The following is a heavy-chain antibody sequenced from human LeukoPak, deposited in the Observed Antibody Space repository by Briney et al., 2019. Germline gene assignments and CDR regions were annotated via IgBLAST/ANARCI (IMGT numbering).Heavy chain of an antibody. V-gene: IGHV4-34*01. Sequence: SETLSLTCAVYGGSFSGYYWSWIRQPPGKGLEWIGEINHSGSTNYNPSLKSRVTISVDTSKNQFSLKPSSVTAADTAVYYCARGRNGSGSFVWGSYRPFDYWGQGTLVTVSS. CDR1: GGSFSGYY. CDR3: ARGRNGSGSFVWGSYRPFDY. CDR2: INHSGST. J-gene: IGHJ4*02. D-gene: IGHD3-16*02.